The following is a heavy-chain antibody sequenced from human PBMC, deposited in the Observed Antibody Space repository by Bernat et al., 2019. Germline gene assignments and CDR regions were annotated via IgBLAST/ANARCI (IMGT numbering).Heavy chain of an antibody. CDR2: ISSSSSYT. CDR3: AKGSRDGYDY. J-gene: IGHJ4*02. D-gene: IGHD5-12*01. CDR1: GFTFSDYY. V-gene: IGHV3-11*05. Sequence: QVQLVESGGGLVKPGGSLRLSCAASGFTFSDYYMSWIRQAPGKGLEWVSYISSSSSYTNYADSVKGRFTISRDNAKNSQYLQMNRLRAEDTAVYYCAKGSRDGYDYWGQGTLVTVSS.